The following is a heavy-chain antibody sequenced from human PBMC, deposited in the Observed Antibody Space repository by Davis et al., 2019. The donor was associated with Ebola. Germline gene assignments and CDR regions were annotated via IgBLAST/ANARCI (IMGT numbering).Heavy chain of an antibody. CDR2: IWYDGSNK. D-gene: IGHD2-8*01. J-gene: IGHJ6*04. CDR3: ARGPPLVLMVYATDYGMDV. Sequence: GESLKISCVVSGFTFRSYGMHWVRQAPGKGLEWVAVIWYDGSNKYYADSVKGRFTISRDNSKNTLYLQMNSLRAEDTAVYYCARGPPLVLMVYATDYGMDVWGKGTTVTVSS. CDR1: GFTFRSYG. V-gene: IGHV3-33*08.